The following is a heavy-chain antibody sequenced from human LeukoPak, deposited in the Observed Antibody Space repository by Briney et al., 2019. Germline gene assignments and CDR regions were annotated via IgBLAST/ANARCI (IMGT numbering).Heavy chain of an antibody. CDR1: GGSISSGSYY. J-gene: IGHJ3*02. D-gene: IGHD3-22*01. CDR2: IYTSGST. CDR3: ARPCDDYYDSSGYDAFDI. Sequence: SETLSLTCTVSGGSISSGSYYWSWIRQPAGKGLEWIGRIYTSGSTNYNPSLKSRVTISVDTSKNQFSLKLSSVTAPDTAVYYCARPCDDYYDSSGYDAFDIWGEGTMVTVSS. V-gene: IGHV4-61*02.